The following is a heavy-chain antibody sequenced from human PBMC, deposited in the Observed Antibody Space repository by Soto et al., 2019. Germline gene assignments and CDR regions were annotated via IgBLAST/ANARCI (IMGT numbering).Heavy chain of an antibody. D-gene: IGHD5-18*01. CDR3: ARGLNGYSHYFDY. CDR2: SNAGNGNT. Sequence: QVQLVQSGAEVKKPGASVKVSCKASGYTFTSYARHWVRQAPGQRLEWMGWSNAGNGNTKYTQEFQGRVTITRETSARKAYMEMSSLRYEDTAVYYCARGLNGYSHYFDYWGQGTLVTVSS. J-gene: IGHJ4*02. V-gene: IGHV1-3*01. CDR1: GYTFTSYA.